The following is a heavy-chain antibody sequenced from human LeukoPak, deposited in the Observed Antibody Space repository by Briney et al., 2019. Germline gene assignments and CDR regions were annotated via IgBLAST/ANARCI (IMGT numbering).Heavy chain of an antibody. CDR1: GFTFSSYW. D-gene: IGHD3-10*01. V-gene: IGHV3-7*05. J-gene: IGHJ4*02. CDR3: ARDRVTMVRGVNYYFDY. Sequence: GGSLRLSCAASGFTFSSYWMSWVRQAPGKGLEWVANINQDGSEKYYVDSVKGRFTISRDNAKNSLYLQMNSLRAEDTAVYYCARDRVTMVRGVNYYFDYWGQGTLVTVSS. CDR2: INQDGSEK.